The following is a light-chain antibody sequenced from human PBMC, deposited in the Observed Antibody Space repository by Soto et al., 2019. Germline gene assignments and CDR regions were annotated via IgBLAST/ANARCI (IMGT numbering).Light chain of an antibody. Sequence: QSVLTQPPSASGTPGQRVTISCSGSSSNIGSYTVNWYQQLPGTAPKLLIYNHNQRPSGVPDRFSGSKSGSSASLAISGLQSEDEADYYCATWDDSLNSVVFGGGTKLTVL. CDR3: ATWDDSLNSVV. J-gene: IGLJ2*01. CDR1: SSNIGSYT. CDR2: NHN. V-gene: IGLV1-44*01.